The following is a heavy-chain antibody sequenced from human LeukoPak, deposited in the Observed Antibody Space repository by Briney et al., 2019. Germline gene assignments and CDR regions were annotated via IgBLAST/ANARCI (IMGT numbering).Heavy chain of an antibody. D-gene: IGHD3-22*01. Sequence: ASVKVSCKASGYTFTGYYMHWVRQAPGQGLEWMGWINPNSGGTNYAQKFQGRVTMTRDTSISTAYMELSRLRSEDTAVYYCARNSPDSSDYYISYYSYMDVWGKGTTVAVSS. V-gene: IGHV1-2*02. CDR2: INPNSGGT. J-gene: IGHJ6*03. CDR1: GYTFTGYY. CDR3: ARNSPDSSDYYISYYSYMDV.